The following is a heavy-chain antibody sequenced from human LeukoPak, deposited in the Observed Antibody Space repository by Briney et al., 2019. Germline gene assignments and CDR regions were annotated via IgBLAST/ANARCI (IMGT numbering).Heavy chain of an antibody. CDR3: ARDQGLLWSPLYYFDY. CDR2: INPNSGGT. D-gene: IGHD2-2*01. V-gene: IGHV1-2*02. J-gene: IGHJ4*02. CDR1: GYTFTGYY. Sequence: ASVKVSCKASGYTFTGYYVHWVRQAPGQGLEWMGWINPNSGGTNYAQRFQGRVTMTRDTSIDTAYMELSRLRSDDTAVYYCARDQGLLWSPLYYFDYWGQGTLVTVSS.